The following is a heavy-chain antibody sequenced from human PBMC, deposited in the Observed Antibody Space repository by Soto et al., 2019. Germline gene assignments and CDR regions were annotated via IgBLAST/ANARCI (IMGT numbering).Heavy chain of an antibody. CDR2: FDPENSET. D-gene: IGHD3-22*01. CDR1: GYTLTELS. CDR3: ATVPPHYYDSNGYPR. Sequence: GASVKVSCKVSGYTLTELSMHWVRQAPGKGLEWMGGFDPENSETIYAQKFQGRVTMTEDTSTDTAYVELSSLRSEDTAVYYCATVPPHYYDSNGYPRWGQGTLVTVSS. V-gene: IGHV1-24*01. J-gene: IGHJ4*02.